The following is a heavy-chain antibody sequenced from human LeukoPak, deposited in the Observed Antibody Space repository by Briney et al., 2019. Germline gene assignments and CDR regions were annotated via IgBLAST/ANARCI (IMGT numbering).Heavy chain of an antibody. Sequence: SETLSLTCSVSGGSFSSYYWSWIRQPPGKGLEWIGYMYYSGSINYNPSLKSRVTISIDTSRNQFSLKLSSVTAADTAVYYCARAPEYGLYYFDYWGQGTLVTVSS. J-gene: IGHJ4*02. CDR1: GGSFSSYY. D-gene: IGHD1-14*01. CDR3: ARAPEYGLYYFDY. CDR2: MYYSGSI. V-gene: IGHV4-59*01.